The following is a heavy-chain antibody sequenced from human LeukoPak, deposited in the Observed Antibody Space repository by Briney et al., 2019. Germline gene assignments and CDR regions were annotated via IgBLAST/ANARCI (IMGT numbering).Heavy chain of an antibody. J-gene: IGHJ4*02. CDR3: ARSTPYGDYGQLPFDY. CDR1: GGSISSGGYS. CDR2: IYHSGST. Sequence: SETLSLTCAVSGGSISSGGYSWSWIRQPPGKGLEWIGYIYHSGSTYYNPSLKSRVTISVDTSKNQFSLKLSSVTAADTAVYYCARSTPYGDYGQLPFDYWGQGTLVTVSS. D-gene: IGHD4-17*01. V-gene: IGHV4-30-2*01.